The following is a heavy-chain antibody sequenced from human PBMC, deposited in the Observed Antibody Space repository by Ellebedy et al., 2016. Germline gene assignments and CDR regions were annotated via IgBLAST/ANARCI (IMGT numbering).Heavy chain of an antibody. D-gene: IGHD3-22*01. Sequence: GESLKISCAASGFTFSTFWMSWVRQAPGKGLEWVANINQDGSKKYYVDSVKGRFTISRDNAKNSLYLQMNSLRAEDTAVYYCAKDAKGRITMIVVAIPFFDYWGQGTLVTVSS. CDR2: INQDGSKK. CDR3: AKDAKGRITMIVVAIPFFDY. J-gene: IGHJ4*02. V-gene: IGHV3-7*03. CDR1: GFTFSTFW.